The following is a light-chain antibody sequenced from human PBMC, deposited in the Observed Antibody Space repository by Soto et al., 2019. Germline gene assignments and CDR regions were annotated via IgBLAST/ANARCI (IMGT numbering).Light chain of an antibody. V-gene: IGLV2-8*02. J-gene: IGLJ1*01. CDR3: TSYAGTYSFFYV. Sequence: SVVSRPASACRSPGQACPISCNGNHSQVRAYNYVSWYQQLPGKAPKLIIYEVSKRPSGVPDRFSGSKSGNTASLTVSGLQAEDEADYYCTSYAGTYSFFYVFGTGTKVTVL. CDR1: HSQVRAYNY. CDR2: EVS.